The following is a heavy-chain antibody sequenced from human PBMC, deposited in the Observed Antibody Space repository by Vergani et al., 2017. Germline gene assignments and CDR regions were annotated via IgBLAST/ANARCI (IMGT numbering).Heavy chain of an antibody. V-gene: IGHV4-34*01. CDR1: GGFFTSYH. CDR3: ARVNTETNGHLYYYYYMDV. D-gene: IGHD4-11*01. J-gene: IGHJ6*03. Sequence: QVQLQQWGGGLLKPSETLSLTCVVNGGFFTSYHWTWIRQSSGEGLEWVGDIDHTGRPDYNPSLKSRLTMSVDKSRNQFSLTLNSVTATDTAIYFCARVNTETNGHLYYYYYMDVWGQGTAVTVS. CDR2: IDHTGRP.